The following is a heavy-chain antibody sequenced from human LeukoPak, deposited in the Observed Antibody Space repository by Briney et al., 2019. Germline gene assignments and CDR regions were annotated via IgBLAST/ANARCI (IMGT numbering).Heavy chain of an antibody. J-gene: IGHJ6*02. CDR2: INTNTGNP. Sequence: ASVKVSCKASGYTFTSNATNWVRQAPGQGLEWMGWINTNTGNPAYAQGFTGRFVFSLDTSVSTAYLQISTLRAEDTAVYYCARGPYSGMDVWGQGTTVTVSS. D-gene: IGHD4-11*01. CDR3: ARGPYSGMDV. V-gene: IGHV7-4-1*02. CDR1: GYTFTSNA.